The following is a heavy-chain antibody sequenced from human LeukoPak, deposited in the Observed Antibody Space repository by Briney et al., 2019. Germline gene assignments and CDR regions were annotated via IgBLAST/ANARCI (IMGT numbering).Heavy chain of an antibody. CDR1: GYTFTGYY. V-gene: IGHV1-2*06. J-gene: IGHJ4*02. D-gene: IGHD2-21*02. CDR2: VNPNSGDT. CDR3: ARDYCGGDCFPDY. Sequence: SVKVSCKASGYTFTGYYVHWVRPAPGQGLEWMGRVNPNSGDTNYAQKFQGRVTMTRDTSISTAYMELSRLRSDDTAVYYCARDYCGGDCFPDYWGQGTLVTVSS.